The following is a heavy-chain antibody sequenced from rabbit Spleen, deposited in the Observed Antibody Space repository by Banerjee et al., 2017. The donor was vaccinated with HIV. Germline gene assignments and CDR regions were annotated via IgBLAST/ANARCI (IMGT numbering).Heavy chain of an antibody. V-gene: IGHV1S45*01. CDR3: ARDGGAGRVNDAMDL. J-gene: IGHJ6*01. Sequence: QEQLVESGGDLVKPGASLTVTCTGSGFSFSSNADMCWVRQAPGKGLEWIASIDGGSSDRTYYANWAKGRFTISKTSSTTVTLQMTSLTAADTATYFCARDGGAGRVNDAMDLWGPGTLVTVS. CDR1: GFSFSSNAD. D-gene: IGHD4-2*01. CDR2: IDGGSSDRT.